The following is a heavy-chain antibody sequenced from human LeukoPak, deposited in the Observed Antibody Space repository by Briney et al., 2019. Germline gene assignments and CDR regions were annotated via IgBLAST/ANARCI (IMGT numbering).Heavy chain of an antibody. V-gene: IGHV4-59*01. CDR2: IYYSGST. D-gene: IGHD4-17*01. CDR1: GGSISSYY. J-gene: IGHJ6*02. CDR3: ASPTGPVPGYYYYGMDV. Sequence: PSETLSLTCTASGGSISSYYWSWIRQPPGKGLEWIGYIYYSGSTNYNPSLKSRVTISVDTSKNQFSLKLSSVTAADTAVYYCASPTGPVPGYYYYGMDVWGQGTTVTVSS.